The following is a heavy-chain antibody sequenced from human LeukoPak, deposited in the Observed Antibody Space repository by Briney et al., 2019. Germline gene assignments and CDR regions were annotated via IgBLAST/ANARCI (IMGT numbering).Heavy chain of an antibody. J-gene: IGHJ4*02. CDR2: INHSGST. CDR3: ARHSSKVWGSYRYNYFDY. Sequence: PSETLSLTCAVYGGSFSGYYWSWIRQPPGKGLEWIGEINHSGSTNYNPSLKSRVTISVDTSKNQFSLKLSSVTAADTAVYYCARHSSKVWGSYRYNYFDYWGQGTLVTVSS. CDR1: GGSFSGYY. V-gene: IGHV4-34*01. D-gene: IGHD3-16*02.